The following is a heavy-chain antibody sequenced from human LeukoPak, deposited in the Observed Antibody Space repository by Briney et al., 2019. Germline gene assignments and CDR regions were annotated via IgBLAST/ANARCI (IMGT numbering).Heavy chain of an antibody. CDR1: GYTFTTHG. CDR3: ARGSIAAAGHDY. V-gene: IGHV1-46*01. Sequence: VASVKVSCKASGYTFTTHGISWVRQAPGQGLEWMGIINPSGGSTSYAQKFQGRVTMTRDMSTSTVYMELSSLRSEDTAVYYCARGSIAAAGHDYWGQGTLVTVSS. D-gene: IGHD6-13*01. J-gene: IGHJ4*02. CDR2: INPSGGST.